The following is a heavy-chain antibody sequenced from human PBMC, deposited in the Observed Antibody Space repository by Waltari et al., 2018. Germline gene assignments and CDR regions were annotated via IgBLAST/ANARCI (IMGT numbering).Heavy chain of an antibody. CDR3: AREGYGDYDAFDI. CDR1: GFTFSSYW. V-gene: IGHV3-74*01. Sequence: EVQLVESGGGLVQPGGSLRLSCAASGFTFSSYWMHWVHQAPGKGLVCVSRINSDGSSTSYADSVKGRFTISRDNAKNTLYLQMNSLRAEDTAVYYCAREGYGDYDAFDIWGQGTMVTVSS. J-gene: IGHJ3*02. D-gene: IGHD4-17*01. CDR2: INSDGSST.